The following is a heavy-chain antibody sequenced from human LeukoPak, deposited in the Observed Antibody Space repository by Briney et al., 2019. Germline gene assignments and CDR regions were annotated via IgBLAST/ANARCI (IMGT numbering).Heavy chain of an antibody. Sequence: ASVKVSCKASGYTFINYDFSWVRQAPGQGLEWMGWISTYNGNTNYAQKLQGRVTMTTDTSTSTAYMELRSLRSDDTAVYYCARQGYGGNPQGAADYWGQGTLVTVSS. J-gene: IGHJ4*02. CDR1: GYTFINYD. CDR3: ARQGYGGNPQGAADY. D-gene: IGHD4-23*01. CDR2: ISTYNGNT. V-gene: IGHV1-18*01.